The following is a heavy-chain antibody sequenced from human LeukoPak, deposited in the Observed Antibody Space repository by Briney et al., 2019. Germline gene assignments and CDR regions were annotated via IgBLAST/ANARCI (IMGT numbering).Heavy chain of an antibody. V-gene: IGHV1-69*04. CDR3: AREPSGGSCLDY. D-gene: IGHD2-15*01. CDR2: IIPILGIA. Sequence: ASVKVSCKASGGTFSSYAISWVRQAPGQGLEWMGRIIPILGIANYAQKFQGRVTITADKSTSTAYMELSSLRSEDTAVYYCAREPSGGSCLDYWGQGTLVTVSS. CDR1: GGTFSSYA. J-gene: IGHJ4*02.